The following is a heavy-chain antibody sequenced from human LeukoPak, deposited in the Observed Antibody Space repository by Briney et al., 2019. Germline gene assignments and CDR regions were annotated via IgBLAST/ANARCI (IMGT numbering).Heavy chain of an antibody. CDR1: GYTFTSYD. CDR2: MNPNSGNT. J-gene: IGHJ2*01. Sequence: GASVKVSCKASGYTFTSYDINWVRQATGQGLEWMGWMNPNSGNTGYAQKFQGRVTITRNTSISTAYMELSSLRSEDTAVYYCARSTALRYFDWSPYWYFDLWGRGTLVTVSS. D-gene: IGHD3-9*01. CDR3: ARSTALRYFDWSPYWYFDL. V-gene: IGHV1-8*03.